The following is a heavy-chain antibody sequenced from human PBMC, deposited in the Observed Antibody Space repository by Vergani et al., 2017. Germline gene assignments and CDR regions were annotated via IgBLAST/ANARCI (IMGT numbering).Heavy chain of an antibody. Sequence: QLNLQESGPGLVKPSETLSLTCTVSGGSITSRSYYWGWIRQPPGQGLEWIGNIYHSGGAYYNPSLKGRVTISVDTSKNQFSLEVTSVTAADTAIYFCARTKSFILRYFHWALWGQGTLVTVSS. CDR3: ARTKSFILRYFHWAL. V-gene: IGHV4-39*01. J-gene: IGHJ4*02. CDR2: IYHSGGA. D-gene: IGHD3-9*01. CDR1: GGSITSRSYY.